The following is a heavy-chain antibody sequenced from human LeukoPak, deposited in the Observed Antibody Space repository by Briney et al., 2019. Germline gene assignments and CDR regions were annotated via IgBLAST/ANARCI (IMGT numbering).Heavy chain of an antibody. J-gene: IGHJ4*02. D-gene: IGHD6-13*01. CDR1: GFTVSSNS. CDR2: ISGSGGST. V-gene: IGHV3-23*01. CDR3: AKSFGPVIAAAGTGAD. Sequence: GGSLRLSCTVSGFTVSSNSMSWVRQAPGKGLEWVAAISGSGGSTYYADSVRGRFTISRDNSKNALYLQMNSLRAEDTAIYYCAKSFGPVIAAAGTGADWGQGTLVTVSS.